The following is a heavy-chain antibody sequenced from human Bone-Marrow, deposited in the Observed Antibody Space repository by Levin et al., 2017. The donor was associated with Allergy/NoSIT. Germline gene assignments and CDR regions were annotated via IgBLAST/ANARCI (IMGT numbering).Heavy chain of an antibody. CDR3: VKEGPSTTSTFGYWFDS. V-gene: IGHV3-23*01. CDR2: ISSSGDKT. Sequence: PGESLKISCAASEFTFRSYAMSWVRQPPGKGLEWVSAISSSGDKTYYADSFKGRFTVSRDNSKNTLYLQMNSLRAEDTAIYYCVKEGPSTTSTFGYWFDSWGQGVLVTVSS. J-gene: IGHJ5*01. D-gene: IGHD1-1*01. CDR1: EFTFRSYA.